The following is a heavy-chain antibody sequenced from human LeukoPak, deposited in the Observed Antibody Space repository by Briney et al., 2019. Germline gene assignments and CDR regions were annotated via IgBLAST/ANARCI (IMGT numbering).Heavy chain of an antibody. CDR2: IKQDGSEK. J-gene: IGHJ3*02. CDR3: AKVSLNMVNDAFDI. CDR1: GFTFSSYW. V-gene: IGHV3-7*01. D-gene: IGHD4/OR15-4a*01. Sequence: PGGSLRLSCAASGFTFSSYWMSWDRQAPGKGLEWVANIKQDGSEKYYVDSVKGRFTISRDNSKNTLYLQMNSLRAEDTAMYYCAKVSLNMVNDAFDIWGQGTMVSVSS.